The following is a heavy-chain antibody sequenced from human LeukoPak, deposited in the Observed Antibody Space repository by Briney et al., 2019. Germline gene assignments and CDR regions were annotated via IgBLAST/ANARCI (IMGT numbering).Heavy chain of an antibody. J-gene: IGHJ4*02. D-gene: IGHD2-15*01. CDR1: GFTFNSHG. CDR2: IRSDGSNK. CDR3: AKSCSGGSCYPDY. Sequence: GGSLRLSCAASGFTFNSHGMHWVRQAPGKGLEWVAFIRSDGSNKYYADSVKGRFTISRDNSKSTLYLQMNSLRTEDTAVYYCAKSCSGGSCYPDYWGQGTLVTVSS. V-gene: IGHV3-30*02.